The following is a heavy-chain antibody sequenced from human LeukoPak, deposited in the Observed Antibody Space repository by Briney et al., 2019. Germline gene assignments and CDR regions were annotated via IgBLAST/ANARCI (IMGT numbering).Heavy chain of an antibody. D-gene: IGHD3-22*01. CDR2: IYHSGST. J-gene: IGHJ4*02. V-gene: IGHV4-30-2*01. CDR3: ARVNLGDSSGYYFDY. CDR1: GGSISSGGYS. Sequence: NPSETLSLTCAVSGGSISSGGYSWSWIRQPPGKGLEWIGYIYHSGSTYYNPSLKSRVTISVDRSKNQFSLKLNSVTAADTAVYYCARVNLGDSSGYYFDYWGQGTLVTVSS.